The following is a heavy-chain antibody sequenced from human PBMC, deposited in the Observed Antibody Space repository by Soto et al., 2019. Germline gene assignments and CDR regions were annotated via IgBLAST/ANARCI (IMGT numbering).Heavy chain of an antibody. Sequence: QVQLQESGPGLVKPSQTLSLTCTVSGGSISSGGYYWSWIRQHAGKGLGWIGYIYYSGSTYYHPSLKTRVTLSVDTYKNQFSLKLSSVTAADTTVYYCAGDGRDCSGGRCYSENWFDPWGQGTLVTVSS. J-gene: IGHJ5*02. D-gene: IGHD2-15*01. CDR1: GGSISSGGYY. CDR2: IYYSGST. V-gene: IGHV4-31*03. CDR3: AGDGRDCSGGRCYSENWFDP.